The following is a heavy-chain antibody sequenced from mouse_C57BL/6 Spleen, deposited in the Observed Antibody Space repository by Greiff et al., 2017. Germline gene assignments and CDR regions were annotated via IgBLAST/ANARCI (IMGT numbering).Heavy chain of an antibody. Sequence: EVQLQQSGPGLVKPSQSLSLTCSVTGYSITSGYYWNWIRQFPGNKLEWMGYISYDGSNNYNPSLKNRISITRVTSKNQFFLKLNSVTTEDTATYYCARDYYDYEDYFDYWGQGTTLTVSS. CDR1: GYSITSGYY. J-gene: IGHJ2*01. V-gene: IGHV3-6*01. CDR2: ISYDGSN. D-gene: IGHD2-4*01. CDR3: ARDYYDYEDYFDY.